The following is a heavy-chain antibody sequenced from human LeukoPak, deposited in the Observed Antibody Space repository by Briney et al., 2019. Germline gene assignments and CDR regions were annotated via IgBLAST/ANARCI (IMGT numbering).Heavy chain of an antibody. CDR2: MNPNSGNT. Sequence: ASVKVSCKASGYTFTSYDINWVRQATGQGLEWMGWMNPNSGNTGYAQKFQGRVTITRNTSISTAYMELSSLRSEDTAVYYCATYRGLRPLYYMDVWGKGTTVTVSS. D-gene: IGHD4-17*01. J-gene: IGHJ6*03. CDR1: GYTFTSYD. V-gene: IGHV1-8*03. CDR3: ATYRGLRPLYYMDV.